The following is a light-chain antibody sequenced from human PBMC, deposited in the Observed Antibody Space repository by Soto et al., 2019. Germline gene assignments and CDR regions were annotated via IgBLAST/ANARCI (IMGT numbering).Light chain of an antibody. CDR2: DAS. J-gene: IGKJ1*01. CDR1: QSVSSY. V-gene: IGKV3-11*01. Sequence: EIVLSQSPGTLSLSPGERATLSCRASQSVSSYLAWYQQKPGQAPRLLIYDASNRATGIPARFSGSGSGTDFTLTISSLEPEDFAVHYCQQRSNWPPTFGQGTKVDIK. CDR3: QQRSNWPPT.